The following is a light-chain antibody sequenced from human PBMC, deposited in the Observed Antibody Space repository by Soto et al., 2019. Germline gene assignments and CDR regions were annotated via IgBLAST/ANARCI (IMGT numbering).Light chain of an antibody. CDR2: GAS. V-gene: IGKV3-15*01. J-gene: IGKJ1*01. CDR3: QQYNNWHQT. CDR1: QSISIN. Sequence: EIVMTQSPATLSVSPGERATLSCRASQSISINLAWYQQKPGQAPRLLIYGASTRATGIPARFSGSGSGTEFTLTISSLQSEDFAVYYCQQYNNWHQTFGQGTKVEIK.